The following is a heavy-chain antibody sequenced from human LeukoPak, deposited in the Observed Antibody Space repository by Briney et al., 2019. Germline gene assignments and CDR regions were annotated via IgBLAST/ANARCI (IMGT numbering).Heavy chain of an antibody. Sequence: ASVKVSCKASGYTFTSYDINWVRQATGQGLEWMGWMNPNSGNTGYAQKFQGRATMTRNTSISTAYMELSSLRSEDTAVYYCARGRSSSSLTDYWGQGTLVTVSS. V-gene: IGHV1-8*01. D-gene: IGHD6-6*01. CDR1: GYTFTSYD. J-gene: IGHJ4*02. CDR2: MNPNSGNT. CDR3: ARGRSSSSLTDY.